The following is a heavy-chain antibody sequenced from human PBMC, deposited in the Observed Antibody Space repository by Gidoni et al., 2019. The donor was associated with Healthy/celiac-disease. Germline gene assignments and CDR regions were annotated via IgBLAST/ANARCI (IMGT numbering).Heavy chain of an antibody. CDR3: ARDPGGYYYFDY. CDR2: IYTSGGT. D-gene: IGHD3-16*01. V-gene: IGHV4-4*07. J-gene: IGHJ4*02. Sequence: QVQLQESGPGLVKPSETLSLTCTVSGGSISSYYWSWIRQPAGKELEWIWRIYTSGGTNYNPSLKSRVTMSVDTSKIQFSLKLSSVTAADTAVYYCARDPGGYYYFDYWGQGTLVTVSS. CDR1: GGSISSYY.